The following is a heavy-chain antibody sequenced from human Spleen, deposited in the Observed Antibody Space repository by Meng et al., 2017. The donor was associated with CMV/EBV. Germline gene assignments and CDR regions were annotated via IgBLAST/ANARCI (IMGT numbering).Heavy chain of an antibody. V-gene: IGHV3-7*01. D-gene: IGHD2-2*01. CDR2: IKQDGTGK. CDR3: ARDVGCSRTSCYYYYGMDL. CDR1: GFTFSSYW. Sequence: GESLKISCAASGFTFSSYWMTWVRQAPGKGLEWVANIKQDGTGKYYVDSVKGRFTISRDNAKNSLYLQMNSLRDEDTAVYYCARDVGCSRTSCYYYYGMDLWGLGTTVTVSS. J-gene: IGHJ6*02.